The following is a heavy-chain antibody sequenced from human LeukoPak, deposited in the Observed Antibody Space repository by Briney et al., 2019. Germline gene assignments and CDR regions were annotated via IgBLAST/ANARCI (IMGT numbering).Heavy chain of an antibody. J-gene: IGHJ4*02. CDR1: GFILSIYW. V-gene: IGHV3-7*01. CDR3: ARHLVFDY. CDR2: IKQDGSEK. Sequence: GGSLRLSCAASGFILSIYWMSWVRQAPGKGLEWVGNIKQDGSEKYYVDSVKGRFTISRDNAKNSLYLQMNSLRAEDTAVYYCARHLVFDYWGPGSLVTVSS. D-gene: IGHD2-8*02.